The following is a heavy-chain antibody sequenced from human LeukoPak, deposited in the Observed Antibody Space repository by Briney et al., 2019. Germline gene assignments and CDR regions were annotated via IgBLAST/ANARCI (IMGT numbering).Heavy chain of an antibody. CDR1: GFTFSSYA. V-gene: IGHV3-23*01. J-gene: IGHJ4*02. D-gene: IGHD3-22*01. Sequence: GGSLRLSCAASGFTFSSYAMSWVRQAPGKGLEWVSAISGSGGSTYYADSVKGRFTISRDNSKNTLYLQMNSLRAEDTAVYYCAKVGGSYYYDSSGPNGYYFDYWGQGTLVTVSS. CDR2: ISGSGGST. CDR3: AKVGGSYYYDSSGPNGYYFDY.